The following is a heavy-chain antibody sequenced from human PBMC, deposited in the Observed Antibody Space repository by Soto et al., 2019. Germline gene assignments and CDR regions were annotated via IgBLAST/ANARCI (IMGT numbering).Heavy chain of an antibody. D-gene: IGHD5-12*01. Sequence: EVQLLVSGGGSVQPGGSLRLSCEVSGFTLTNYAMSWVRQAPWKGLEWVSQISASGDRTYYADSVKGRFTISKDSSKNTLFLQMNSLRGEDSAVYYCEGSWTWGQGTMVTVSS. CDR2: ISASGDRT. CDR3: EGSWT. V-gene: IGHV3-23*01. J-gene: IGHJ3*01. CDR1: GFTLTNYA.